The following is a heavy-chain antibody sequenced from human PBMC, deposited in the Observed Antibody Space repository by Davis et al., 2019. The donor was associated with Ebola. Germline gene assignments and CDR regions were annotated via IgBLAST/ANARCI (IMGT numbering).Heavy chain of an antibody. D-gene: IGHD5-18*01. J-gene: IGHJ4*02. CDR3: ATKETPMHTDFDY. CDR1: GFTVSSNY. V-gene: IGHV3-53*05. Sequence: GESLKISCAASGFTVSSNYMSWVRQAPGKGLEWVSVIYSGGSTYYADSVKGRFTISRDNSKNTMYLQMTSLTGEDTAVYYCATKETPMHTDFDYWGRGTLVTVSS. CDR2: IYSGGST.